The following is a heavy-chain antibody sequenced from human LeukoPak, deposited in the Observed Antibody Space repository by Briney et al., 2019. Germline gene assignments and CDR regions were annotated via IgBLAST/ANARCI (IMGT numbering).Heavy chain of an antibody. D-gene: IGHD3-10*01. J-gene: IGHJ6*02. V-gene: IGHV4-59*01. CDR2: IYYSGST. CDR3: ARGTGSGSYSYYYYGMDV. CDR1: GGSISSYY. Sequence: KPSETLSLTCTVSGGSISSYYWTWIRQPPGKGLEWIGYIYYSGSTNYNPSLRSRVTISVDTSKNQFSLNLSSVTAADTAVYYCARGTGSGSYSYYYYGMDVWGQGTTVTVSS.